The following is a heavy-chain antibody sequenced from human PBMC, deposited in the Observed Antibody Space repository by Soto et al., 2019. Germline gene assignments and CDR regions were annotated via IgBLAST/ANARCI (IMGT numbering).Heavy chain of an antibody. CDR3: ARDLIVLMVYAIGYYYYGMDV. J-gene: IGHJ6*02. CDR1: GYTFTSYA. Sequence: ASVKVSCKASGYTFTSYAMHWVRQAPGQRLEWMGWINAGNGNTKYSQKFQGRVTITRDTSASTAYMELSSLRSEDTAVYYCARDLIVLMVYAIGYYYYGMDVWGQGTTVTVSS. CDR2: INAGNGNT. V-gene: IGHV1-3*01. D-gene: IGHD2-8*01.